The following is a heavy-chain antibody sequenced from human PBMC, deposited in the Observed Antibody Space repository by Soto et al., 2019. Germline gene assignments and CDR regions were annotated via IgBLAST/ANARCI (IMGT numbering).Heavy chain of an antibody. J-gene: IGHJ6*02. CDR1: GFSLSTGGVG. V-gene: IGHV2-5*02. D-gene: IGHD2-21*02. CDR2: IYWDDDK. CDR3: AHSRCAGDCLQSYSSHYYYGMDV. Sequence: QITLKESGPSLVKPTQTLTLTCTFSGFSLSTGGVGVGWIRQPPGKALEWLALIYWDDDKHYSPSLRSRLTVTNDTSKNQVVLTMTNMDPVDTATYYCAHSRCAGDCLQSYSSHYYYGMDVWGQGTTVTVSS.